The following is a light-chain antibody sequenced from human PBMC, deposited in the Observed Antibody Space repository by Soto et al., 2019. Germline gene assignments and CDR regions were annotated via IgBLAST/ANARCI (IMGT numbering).Light chain of an antibody. CDR1: QSINSHY. Sequence: EIVLTQSPATLPLSPGERATLSCRASQSINSHYLAWYQQRVGQAPRLLIHSTSSRATGIPDRFSGSGSGTDFTLIISNLEPEDFAVYYCQQRVNWPPTFGGGTKVDIK. CDR2: STS. CDR3: QQRVNWPPT. V-gene: IGKV3D-20*02. J-gene: IGKJ4*01.